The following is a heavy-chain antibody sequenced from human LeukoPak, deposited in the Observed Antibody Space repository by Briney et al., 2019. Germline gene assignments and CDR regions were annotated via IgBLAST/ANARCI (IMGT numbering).Heavy chain of an antibody. CDR2: ISYDGSNK. CDR3: AKRSIAFDY. V-gene: IGHV3-30-3*02. Sequence: GRSLRLSCAASGFTLSSYAMHWVRQAPGKGLEWVAVISYDGSNKYYADSVKGRFTISRDNSKNTLHLQMNSLRAEDTALYYCAKRSIAFDYWGQGTLVTVSS. J-gene: IGHJ4*02. CDR1: GFTLSSYA. D-gene: IGHD2-21*01.